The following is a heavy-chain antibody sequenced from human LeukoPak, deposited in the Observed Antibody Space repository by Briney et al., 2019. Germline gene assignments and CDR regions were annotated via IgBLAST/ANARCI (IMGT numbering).Heavy chain of an antibody. V-gene: IGHV4-4*07. CDR3: ARVTYTSGWSSTGGAFDI. Sequence: SETLSLTCTVSGGSISNYYWNWVWQPAGKGLEWVGRFYASGSTSYNPSLKSRVTISVDKSKNQFSLKLTSVTAADTAVYYCARVTYTSGWSSTGGAFDIWGQGTMVTVSS. D-gene: IGHD6-13*01. J-gene: IGHJ3*02. CDR1: GGSISNYY. CDR2: FYASGST.